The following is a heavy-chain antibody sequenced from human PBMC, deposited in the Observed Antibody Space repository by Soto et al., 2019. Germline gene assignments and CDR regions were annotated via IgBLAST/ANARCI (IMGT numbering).Heavy chain of an antibody. CDR2: IIPMFGTA. J-gene: IGHJ4*02. CDR1: GGTFSSSA. CDR3: ARDFGHGHCSGGSCYTLDH. V-gene: IGHV1-69*01. Sequence: QVQLVQSGAEEQKPASSVKVSCKASGGTFSSSAISWVRQAPGQGLEWMGGIIPMFGTAQYAQRFQDRVTITADESTSTAYMELSSLSSDDTAVYYCARDFGHGHCSGGSCYTLDHWGQGTLVVVSS. D-gene: IGHD2-15*01.